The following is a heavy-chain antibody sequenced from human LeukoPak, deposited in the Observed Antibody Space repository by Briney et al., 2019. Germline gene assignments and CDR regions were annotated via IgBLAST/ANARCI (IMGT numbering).Heavy chain of an antibody. J-gene: IGHJ4*02. CDR3: ASRAGWVLLPFDY. CDR2: IIPIFGTA. D-gene: IGHD3-22*01. Sequence: GASVKVSCKASGGTFSSYAISWVRQAPGQGLEWMGGIIPIFGTANYAQKFQGRVTITADESTSTAYMELSSLRSEDTAVYYRASRAGWVLLPFDYWGQGTLVTVSS. CDR1: GGTFSSYA. V-gene: IGHV1-69*13.